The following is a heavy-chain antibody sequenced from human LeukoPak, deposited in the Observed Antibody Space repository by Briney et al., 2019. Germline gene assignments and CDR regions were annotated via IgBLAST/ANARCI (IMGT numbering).Heavy chain of an antibody. CDR1: GYTFTSYG. Sequence: ASVKVSCKASGYTFTSYGISWVRQAPGQGLEWMGWISAYNGNTNYAQKLQGRVTMTTDTSTSTAYMELRSLRSDDTAVYYCARDPARWGYYGSSGYFDYWGQGTLVTVSS. J-gene: IGHJ4*02. V-gene: IGHV1-18*01. CDR3: ARDPARWGYYGSSGYFDY. D-gene: IGHD3-22*01. CDR2: ISAYNGNT.